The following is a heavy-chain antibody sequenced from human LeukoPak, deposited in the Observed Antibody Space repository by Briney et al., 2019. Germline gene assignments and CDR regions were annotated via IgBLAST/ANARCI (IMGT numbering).Heavy chain of an antibody. CDR2: ISGDGGST. CDR3: ARGRSSSSYDAFHT. Sequence: GGSLRLSCAASGLTFDHYVMHWVRQAPGKGLEWVSLISGDGGSTYYADSVKGRFTVSRDNSKNTLYLQMNSLRAEDTAVYYCARGRSSSSYDAFHTWGQGTMVTVSS. V-gene: IGHV3-43*02. CDR1: GLTFDHYV. D-gene: IGHD6-6*01. J-gene: IGHJ3*02.